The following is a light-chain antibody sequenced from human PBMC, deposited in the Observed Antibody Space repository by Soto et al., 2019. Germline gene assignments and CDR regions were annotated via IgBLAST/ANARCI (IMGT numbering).Light chain of an antibody. Sequence: QSVLTQPPSVSGAPGQRVTISCTGSSSNIGAGYEVHWYQQLPGTAPKLLIYGNNNRPSGVPARSSGSKYGTSASLAITGLQAEDEADDYCQSYDSSLSALYVFGTGTKVTVL. CDR2: GNN. V-gene: IGLV1-40*01. CDR1: SSNIGAGYE. J-gene: IGLJ1*01. CDR3: QSYDSSLSALYV.